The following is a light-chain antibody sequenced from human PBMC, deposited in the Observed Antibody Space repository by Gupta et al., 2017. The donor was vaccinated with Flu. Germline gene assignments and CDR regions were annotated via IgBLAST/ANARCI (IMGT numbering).Light chain of an antibody. CDR3: QKRSKWPPFT. CDR2: DAA. CDR1: QSVSNY. V-gene: IGKV3-11*01. Sequence: ATLCLSPGERDTLSCRARQSVSNYGAWYEKKQCQAPRLLSYDAANRDTGIPARFSGSGAGKELTLTISRGEQEEFAGYDVQKRSKWPPFTFGQGTRLEIK. J-gene: IGKJ2*01.